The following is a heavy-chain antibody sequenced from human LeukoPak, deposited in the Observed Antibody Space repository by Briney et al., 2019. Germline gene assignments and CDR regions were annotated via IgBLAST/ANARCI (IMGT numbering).Heavy chain of an antibody. CDR3: ARGKPETYYDFWSGYSTWYFDL. D-gene: IGHD3-3*01. CDR2: MHPNSGNT. CDR1: GYTFTSYD. Sequence: ASVKVSCKASGYTFTSYDINWVRQATGQGLEWIGWMHPNSGNTGYAQKFQGRVTITRNTSISTAYMELSSLRSEDTAVYYCARGKPETYYDFWSGYSTWYFDLWGRGTLVTVSS. J-gene: IGHJ2*01. V-gene: IGHV1-8*03.